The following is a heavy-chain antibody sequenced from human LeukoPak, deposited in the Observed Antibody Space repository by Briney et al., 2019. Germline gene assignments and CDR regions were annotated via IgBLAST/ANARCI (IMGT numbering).Heavy chain of an antibody. CDR3: ARDGVYCSSTSCHNGFDP. CDR1: GYTFTSYG. D-gene: IGHD2-2*01. CDR2: ISAYNGNT. J-gene: IGHJ5*02. Sequence: ASVKLSCKASGYTFTSYGISWLRQAPGQGLEWMGWISAYNGNTNYAQKLQGRLTMTTDTSTSTAYMELRSLRSDDTAVYYRARDGVYCSSTSCHNGFDPWGQGTLVTVSS. V-gene: IGHV1-18*04.